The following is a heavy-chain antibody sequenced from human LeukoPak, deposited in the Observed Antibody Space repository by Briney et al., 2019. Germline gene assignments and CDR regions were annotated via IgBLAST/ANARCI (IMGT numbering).Heavy chain of an antibody. D-gene: IGHD3-22*01. CDR3: AKDGDDSIDY. Sequence: GGSLRLSCAASGFTFSSYGMSWVRQAPGKGLEWVSAISGSGGSTYYADSVQGRFTISRDNAKNSLYLQMNSLRAEDTAVYYCAKDGDDSIDYWGQGTLVTVSS. J-gene: IGHJ4*02. CDR2: ISGSGGST. V-gene: IGHV3-23*01. CDR1: GFTFSSYG.